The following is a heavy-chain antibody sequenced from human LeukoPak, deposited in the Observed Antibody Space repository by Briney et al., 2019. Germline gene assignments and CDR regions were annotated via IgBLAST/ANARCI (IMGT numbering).Heavy chain of an antibody. J-gene: IGHJ4*02. D-gene: IGHD3-22*01. CDR3: ARDGSNYYDSSAYFDY. CDR1: GFTFGSYA. V-gene: IGHV3-21*01. CDR2: ISSSSNYI. Sequence: PGGSLRLSCAASGFTFGSYAMIWVRQAPGKGLEWVSYISSSSNYIYYADSVKGRFSISRDNANNSLHLQMNSLRAEDTAVYYCARDGSNYYDSSAYFDYWGQGTLVTVSS.